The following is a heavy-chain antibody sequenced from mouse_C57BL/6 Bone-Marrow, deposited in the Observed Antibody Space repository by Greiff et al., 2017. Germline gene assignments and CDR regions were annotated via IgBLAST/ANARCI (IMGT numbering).Heavy chain of an antibody. V-gene: IGHV1-64*01. CDR2: IHPNSGST. CDR1: GYTFTSYW. CDR3: ARSFITTEGD. D-gene: IGHD1-1*01. Sequence: QVQLQQPGAELVKPGASVKLSCKASGYTFTSYWMHWVKQRPGHGLEWIGMIHPNSGSTNYNEKFKSKATLTVDNASSTAYMQLSSLTSEDSAVYYCARSFITTEGDWGQGTTLTVSS. J-gene: IGHJ2*01.